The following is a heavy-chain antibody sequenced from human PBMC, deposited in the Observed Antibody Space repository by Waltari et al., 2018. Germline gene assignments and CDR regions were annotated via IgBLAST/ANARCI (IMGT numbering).Heavy chain of an antibody. D-gene: IGHD2-15*01. Sequence: QLQESGPGLVKPSGTLSLTCGVSGESISSTYCWSWVRQPPGKGLEWIGQVRGDGRTNYNPSFASRVTVSLDTYNNQFSLMVTSATAADTAVYYCARDRGRGLYLDSWGPGTLVTVSP. CDR3: ARDRGRGLYLDS. V-gene: IGHV4-4*02. CDR1: GESISSTYC. CDR2: VRGDGRT. J-gene: IGHJ4*02.